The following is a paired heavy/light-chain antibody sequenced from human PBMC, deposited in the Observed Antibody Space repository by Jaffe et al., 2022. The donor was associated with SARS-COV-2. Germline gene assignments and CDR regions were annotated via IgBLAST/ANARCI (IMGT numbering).Heavy chain of an antibody. J-gene: IGHJ5*02. V-gene: IGHV4-59*11. CDR2: IYYSGST. CDR1: GGSISSHY. D-gene: IGHD3-22*01. CDR3: ARDVAGYYYDSTGVFDP. Sequence: QVQLQESGPGLVKPSETLSLTCTVSGGSISSHYWTWIRQAPGKGLEWIGYIYYSGSTNYNPSLKSRVTISIDTSKNQFSLNLNSVTAADTAVYYCARDVAGYYYDSTGVFDPWGQGTLVTVSS.
Light chain of an antibody. V-gene: IGLV1-51*02. CDR3: GTWDSSLTENV. CDR2: ENN. Sequence: QSVLTQPPSVSAAPGQRVTISCSGSSSNIGKNYVSWYQQLPGTAPKLLIYENNKRPSGIPDRFSGSKSGTSATLGITGLQTGDEADYYCGTWDSSLTENVFGTATKVTVL. J-gene: IGLJ1*01. CDR1: SSNIGKNY.